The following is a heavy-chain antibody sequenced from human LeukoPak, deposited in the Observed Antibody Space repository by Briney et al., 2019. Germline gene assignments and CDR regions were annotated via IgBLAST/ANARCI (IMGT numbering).Heavy chain of an antibody. Sequence: ASVKVSCKASGYTFTGFYIHWVRQAPGQGLEWMGWIYSDSGDTNYAQKFQGWVTMTRDTSISTAYMELSGPTSDDTAVYYCARSAGSAFFDYWGQGTLVTVSS. D-gene: IGHD2-15*01. CDR1: GYTFTGFY. CDR3: ARSAGSAFFDY. CDR2: IYSDSGDT. V-gene: IGHV1-2*04. J-gene: IGHJ4*02.